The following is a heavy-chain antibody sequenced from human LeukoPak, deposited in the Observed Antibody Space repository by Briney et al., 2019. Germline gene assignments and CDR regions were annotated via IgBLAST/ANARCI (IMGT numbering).Heavy chain of an antibody. V-gene: IGHV4-34*01. J-gene: IGHJ4*02. D-gene: IGHD6-6*01. CDR2: INHSGST. CDR1: GGSFSGYY. CDR3: ARLRRQLPFDY. Sequence: SETLSLTCAVYGGSFSGYYWSWIRQPPGKGLEWIGEINHSGSTNYNPSLKSRVTISVDTSKNQFSLKLSSVTAADTAVYYCARLRRQLPFDYWGQGTLVTVSS.